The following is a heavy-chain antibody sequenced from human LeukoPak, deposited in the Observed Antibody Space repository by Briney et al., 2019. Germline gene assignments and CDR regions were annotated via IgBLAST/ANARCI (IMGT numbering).Heavy chain of an antibody. D-gene: IGHD3-22*01. CDR3: ARGRLYYVSPYYMDV. Sequence: SSVHVSCKASGGTFSRYAISWVRQPPAQGVAWMGGINPIFGTANYAQKFQGRVTITTDESTSTAYMELSSLRSEDTAVYYCARGRLYYVSPYYMDVWGKGTTVTVSS. V-gene: IGHV1-69*05. CDR1: GGTFSRYA. J-gene: IGHJ6*03. CDR2: INPIFGTA.